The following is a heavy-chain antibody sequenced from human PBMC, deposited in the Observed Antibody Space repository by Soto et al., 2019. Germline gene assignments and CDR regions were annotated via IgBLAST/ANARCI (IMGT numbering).Heavy chain of an antibody. V-gene: IGHV4-59*08. D-gene: IGHD2-2*01. Sequence: SETLSLTCTVSGGSISSYYWSWIRQPPGKGLEWIGYIYYSGSTNYNPSLKSRVTISVDTSKNQFSLKLSSVTAADTAVYYCARLYEARGIVVVPAAMTRKMGPDNNWFDPWGQGTLVTVSS. CDR2: IYYSGST. CDR3: ARLYEARGIVVVPAAMTRKMGPDNNWFDP. J-gene: IGHJ5*02. CDR1: GGSISSYY.